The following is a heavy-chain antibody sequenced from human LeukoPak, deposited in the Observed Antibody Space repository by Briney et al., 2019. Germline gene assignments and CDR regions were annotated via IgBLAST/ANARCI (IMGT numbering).Heavy chain of an antibody. V-gene: IGHV3-74*03. CDR2: VNNDGSST. Sequence: PGGTLRLSCAASGVIFSNYSMHWVRQAPGKRLVWVSRVNNDGSSTTYADSVKGRFTISRDNAKNTLYLQMNSLRAEDRAVYYCAKGGLRVTDYWGQGNLVTVSS. CDR3: AKGGLRVTDY. J-gene: IGHJ4*02. D-gene: IGHD5/OR15-5a*01. CDR1: GVIFSNYS.